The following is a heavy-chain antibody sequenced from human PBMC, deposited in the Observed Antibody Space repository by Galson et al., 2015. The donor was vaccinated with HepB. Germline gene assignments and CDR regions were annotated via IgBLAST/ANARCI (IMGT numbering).Heavy chain of an antibody. D-gene: IGHD2-15*01. CDR1: GGSISSGDCY. V-gene: IGHV4-30-4*01. J-gene: IGHJ4*02. CDR2: IYYSGST. CDR3: ARDLGGCSGGSCYLAYFDY. Sequence: TLSLTCTVSGGSISSGDCYWSWIRQPPGKGLEWIGYIYYSGSTYYNPSLKSRVTISVDTSKNQFSLKLSSVTAADTAVYYCARDLGGCSGGSCYLAYFDYWGQGTLVTVSS.